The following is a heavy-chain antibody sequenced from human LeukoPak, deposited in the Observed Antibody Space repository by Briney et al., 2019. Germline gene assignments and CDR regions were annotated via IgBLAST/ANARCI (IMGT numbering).Heavy chain of an antibody. CDR3: TRRAPTSYVHYLDS. V-gene: IGHV4-4*09. D-gene: IGHD3-10*02. CDR2: IHTNGRT. Sequence: PSETLSLTCTVSGDSISSYYWSWIRQTPGKGLEWIGYIHTNGRTNYSPSLKSRVTMSVDSSKNQLSLMLSSVTAADTAVYYCTRRAPTSYVHYLDSWGQGTLVTVSS. J-gene: IGHJ4*02. CDR1: GDSISSYY.